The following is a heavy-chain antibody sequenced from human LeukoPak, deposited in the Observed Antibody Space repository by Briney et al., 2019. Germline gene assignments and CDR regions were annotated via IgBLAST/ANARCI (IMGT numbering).Heavy chain of an antibody. CDR1: GFTFSSYA. Sequence: PGGSLRLSCAASGFTFSSYAMHWVRQAPGKGLEWVAVMRSDGNNKYYADSVKGRFTISRDNSKNTLDLQMNSLRAEDTAVYYCARGGTTVTTNLFDYWGQGTLVTVSS. D-gene: IGHD4-17*01. J-gene: IGHJ4*02. V-gene: IGHV3-33*08. CDR3: ARGGTTVTTNLFDY. CDR2: MRSDGNNK.